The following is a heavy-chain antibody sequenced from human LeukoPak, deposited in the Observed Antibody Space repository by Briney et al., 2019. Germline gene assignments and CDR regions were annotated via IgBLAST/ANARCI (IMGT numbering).Heavy chain of an antibody. CDR2: ISYDGSNK. CDR3: ARVSPGGPGYGMDV. V-gene: IGHV3-30-3*01. D-gene: IGHD2/OR15-2a*01. J-gene: IGHJ6*02. Sequence: PGGSLRLSCAASGFTFSSYAMHWVRQAPGKGLEWVAVISYDGSNKYYADSVKGRFTISRDNSENTLYLQMNSLRAEDTAVYYCARVSPGGPGYGMDVWGQGTTVTVSS. CDR1: GFTFSSYA.